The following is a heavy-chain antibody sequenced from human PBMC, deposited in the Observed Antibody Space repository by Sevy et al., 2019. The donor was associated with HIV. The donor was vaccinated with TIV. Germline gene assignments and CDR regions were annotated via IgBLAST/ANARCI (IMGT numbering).Heavy chain of an antibody. J-gene: IGHJ2*01. D-gene: IGHD6-6*01. CDR2: LYYRGRT. CDR3: ARLSIAPRSWYFDL. Sequence: SETLSLTCTVSGGSISSYYWSWIRQPPGKGLEWIGYLYYRGRTNYNPSLKSRLTISVDTSKNQFSLKLSSVTAADTAVYYCARLSIAPRSWYFDLWGRGTLVTVSS. CDR1: GGSISSYY. V-gene: IGHV4-59*01.